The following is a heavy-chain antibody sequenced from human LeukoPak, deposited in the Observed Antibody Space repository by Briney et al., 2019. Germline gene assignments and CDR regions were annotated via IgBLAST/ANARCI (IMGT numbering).Heavy chain of an antibody. V-gene: IGHV3-21*01. CDR2: ISSSSSYI. Sequence: GGSLRLSCAASGFMFSSNWMSWVRLAPGKGLEWVSSISSSSSYIYYADSVKGRFTISRDNAKNSLYLQMNSLRAEDTAVYYCARGEYSSSALHRYWGQGTLVTVSS. CDR3: ARGEYSSSALHRY. J-gene: IGHJ4*02. D-gene: IGHD6-6*01. CDR1: GFMFSSNW.